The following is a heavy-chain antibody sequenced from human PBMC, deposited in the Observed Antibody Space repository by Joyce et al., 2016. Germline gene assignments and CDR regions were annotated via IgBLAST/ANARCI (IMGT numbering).Heavy chain of an antibody. Sequence: QVQLQQSGPGLVKPSQTLSLTCAISGDSVFSNSAAWNWIRQSPSRGLEWLGRTYYRYKWYSDYGVSVRGRITINPDTSKNQFSLQLKSVTPEDTAVYYCARDLPRATSGTRSFDYWGQGALVTVSS. CDR3: ARDLPRATSGTRSFDY. V-gene: IGHV6-1*01. CDR2: TYYRYKWYS. CDR1: GDSVFSNSAA. J-gene: IGHJ4*02. D-gene: IGHD1-1*01.